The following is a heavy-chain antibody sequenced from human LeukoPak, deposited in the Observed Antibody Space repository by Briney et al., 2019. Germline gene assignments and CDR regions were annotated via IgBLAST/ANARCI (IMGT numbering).Heavy chain of an antibody. CDR2: TYYSGST. V-gene: IGHV4-59*08. D-gene: IGHD2-2*01. Sequence: SETLSLTCTVSGGSISSYYWSWIRQPPGKGLEWIGYTYYSGSTNYDPSLKSRVAISVDTSKNQFSLKLSSVTAADTAVYYCARQAGGYCSSTSCSNWFDPWGQGTLVTVSS. CDR3: ARQAGGYCSSTSCSNWFDP. CDR1: GGSISSYY. J-gene: IGHJ5*02.